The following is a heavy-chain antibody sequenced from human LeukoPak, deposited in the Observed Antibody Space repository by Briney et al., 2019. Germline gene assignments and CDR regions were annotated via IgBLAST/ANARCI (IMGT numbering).Heavy chain of an antibody. J-gene: IGHJ4*02. V-gene: IGHV3-30*18. Sequence: GRSLRLSCVASGFPFSSYGMHWVRQAPGKGLEWVAVISYDGSNKYYADSVKGRFTISRDNPKNTLYLQMNSLRAEDTAVYHCAKEFTDKSLDYWGQGVLVTVSS. CDR2: ISYDGSNK. CDR1: GFPFSSYG. CDR3: AKEFTDKSLDY.